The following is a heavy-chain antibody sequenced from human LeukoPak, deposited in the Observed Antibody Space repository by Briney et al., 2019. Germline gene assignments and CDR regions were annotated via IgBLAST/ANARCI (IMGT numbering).Heavy chain of an antibody. CDR3: AKGSSGYFFDH. CDR1: GFNLGSYG. CDR2: ISNDGGGT. J-gene: IGHJ4*02. V-gene: IGHV3-23*01. Sequence: GGSLRLSCAASGFNLGSYGMSWVRQAPGKGLEWVSSISNDGGGTFSADSVRGRFTISRDNSKNTLFLQMDSLRAEDTALYFRAKGSSGYFFDHWGQGSLVTVSS. D-gene: IGHD3-22*01.